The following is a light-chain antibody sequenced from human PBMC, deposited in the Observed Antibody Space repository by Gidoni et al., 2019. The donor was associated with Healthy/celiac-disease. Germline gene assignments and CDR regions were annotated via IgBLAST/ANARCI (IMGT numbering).Light chain of an antibody. CDR1: QDISNY. V-gene: IGKV1-33*01. CDR2: DAS. J-gene: IGKJ2*01. Sequence: DIQMPQSPSSLSASVGDRVTITCQASQDISNYLNWYQQKPGKAPKLLIYDASNLETGVPSRFSGSGSGTDFTFTISIIQHEDIATYYCQQYDNLPYTCGQGTKLEIK. CDR3: QQYDNLPYT.